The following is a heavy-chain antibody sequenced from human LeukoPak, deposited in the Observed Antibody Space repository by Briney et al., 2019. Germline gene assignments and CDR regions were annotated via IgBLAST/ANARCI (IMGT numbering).Heavy chain of an antibody. CDR1: GGSISSYY. CDR3: ARGSGYGSGKYYFDY. J-gene: IGHJ4*02. CDR2: ISDTGST. Sequence: PSETLSLTCTVSGGSISSYYWSWIRQLPGKGLDWTGYISDTGSTNYSPSLKSRVTISVDTSKNQFSLKLSSVTAADTAVYYCARGSGYGSGKYYFDYWGQGTLVTVSS. V-gene: IGHV4-59*01. D-gene: IGHD3-10*01.